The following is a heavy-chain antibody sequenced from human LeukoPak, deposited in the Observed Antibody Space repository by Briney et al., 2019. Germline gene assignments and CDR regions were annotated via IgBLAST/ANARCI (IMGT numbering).Heavy chain of an antibody. D-gene: IGHD6-13*01. Sequence: ASVKVSCKASGYGFTNYGLSWVRQAPGQGLEWMGWINTYNGNTNYAQKLQGRVTMTTDTSTSTAYMELRSLRSDDTAVYYCARGLSGYSSSWYWFDPWGQGTLVTVSS. CDR2: INTYNGNT. V-gene: IGHV1-18*01. CDR1: GYGFTNYG. J-gene: IGHJ5*02. CDR3: ARGLSGYSSSWYWFDP.